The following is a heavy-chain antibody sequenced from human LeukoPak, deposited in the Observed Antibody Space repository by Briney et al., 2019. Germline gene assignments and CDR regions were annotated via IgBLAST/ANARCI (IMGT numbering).Heavy chain of an antibody. Sequence: SETLSLTCAVYGGSFSGYYWSWIRQPPGKGLEWIGEINHSGSTNYNPSLKSRVTISVDTFKNQFSLKLSSVTAADTAVYYCARGIESGYYFNWFDPWGQGTLVTVSS. D-gene: IGHD3-22*01. CDR3: ARGIESGYYFNWFDP. CDR2: INHSGST. J-gene: IGHJ5*02. CDR1: GGSFSGYY. V-gene: IGHV4-34*01.